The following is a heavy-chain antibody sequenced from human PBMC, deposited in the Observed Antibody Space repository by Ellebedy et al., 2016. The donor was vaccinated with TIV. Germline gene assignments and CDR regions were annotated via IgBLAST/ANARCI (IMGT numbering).Heavy chain of an antibody. Sequence: GESLKISCAASGFTFSSYSMNWVRQAPGKGLEWVSSISSSSSYIYYADSVKGRFTISRDNAKNSLYLQMNSLRAEDTAVYYCARDFGSLMQYWGQGTLVTVSS. CDR1: GFTFSSYS. D-gene: IGHD2-8*01. V-gene: IGHV3-21*01. J-gene: IGHJ4*02. CDR3: ARDFGSLMQY. CDR2: ISSSSSYI.